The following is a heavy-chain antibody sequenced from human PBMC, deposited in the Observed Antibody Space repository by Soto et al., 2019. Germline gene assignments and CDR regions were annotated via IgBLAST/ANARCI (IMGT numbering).Heavy chain of an antibody. CDR1: GFTFSSYA. Sequence: EVQLLESGGGLVQPGGSLRLSCAASGFTFSSYAMSWVRQAPGKGLEWVSAISGSGGSTYYADSVKGRFTISRDNSKNTLYLQMNSLRAEDTAVYYCAKDRRGGVTAIPRELDYWGQGTLVTVSS. V-gene: IGHV3-23*01. CDR2: ISGSGGST. CDR3: AKDRRGGVTAIPRELDY. J-gene: IGHJ4*02. D-gene: IGHD2-21*02.